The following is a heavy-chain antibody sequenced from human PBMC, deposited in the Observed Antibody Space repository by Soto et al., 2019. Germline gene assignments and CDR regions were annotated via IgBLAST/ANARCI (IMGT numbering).Heavy chain of an antibody. CDR3: ARDAIAGAGAFDY. Sequence: QVPLVQSGAEVKKPGASVKVSCTASGYTYFSYGISWVRQAPGQGLEWPGWISAFNAKTNYAPKFQARVTLTTDASTSTAYMELRGLRSDDTAVYFCARDAIAGAGAFDYWGQGALVIVSS. CDR1: GYTYFSYG. CDR2: ISAFNAKT. J-gene: IGHJ4*02. D-gene: IGHD6-19*01. V-gene: IGHV1-18*04.